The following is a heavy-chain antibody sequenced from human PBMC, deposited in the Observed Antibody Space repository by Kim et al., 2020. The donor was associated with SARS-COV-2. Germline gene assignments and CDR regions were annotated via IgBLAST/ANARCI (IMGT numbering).Heavy chain of an antibody. CDR2: INGEGSTT. D-gene: IGHD4-4*01. CDR3: ARDMSDYSYYGYMDV. Sequence: GGSLRLSCAASRFTFRSYWMHWVRQAPGKGLVFVSRINGEGSTTIYADSVKGRFTISRDNAKNTLYLQMNSLRAEDTAVYYCARDMSDYSYYGYMDVGG. CDR1: RFTFRSYW. J-gene: IGHJ6*04. V-gene: IGHV3-74*01.